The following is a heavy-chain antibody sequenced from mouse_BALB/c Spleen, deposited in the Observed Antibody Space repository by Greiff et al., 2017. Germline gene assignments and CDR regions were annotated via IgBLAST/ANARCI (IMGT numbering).Heavy chain of an antibody. J-gene: IGHJ3*01. D-gene: IGHD1-1*01. CDR3: ARQTLLRSFAY. CDR1: GFTFSSYT. V-gene: IGHV5-12-2*01. CDR2: ISNGGGST. Sequence: DVMLVESGGGLVQPGGSLKLSCAASGFTFSSYTMSWVRQTPEKRLEWVAYISNGGGSTYYPDTVKGRFTISRDNAMNTLYLQMSSLKSEDTAMYYCARQTLLRSFAYWGQGTLVTVSA.